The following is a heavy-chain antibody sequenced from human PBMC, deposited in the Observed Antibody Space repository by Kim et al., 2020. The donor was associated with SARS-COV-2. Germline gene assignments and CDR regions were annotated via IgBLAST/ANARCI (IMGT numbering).Heavy chain of an antibody. J-gene: IGHJ3*02. CDR3: ARESNYDFWSGYFNGAFDI. D-gene: IGHD3-3*01. V-gene: IGHV4-59*01. Sequence: KRRVTISVDTSKDQFSLKLSSVTAADTAVYYCARESNYDFWSGYFNGAFDIWGQGTMVTVSS.